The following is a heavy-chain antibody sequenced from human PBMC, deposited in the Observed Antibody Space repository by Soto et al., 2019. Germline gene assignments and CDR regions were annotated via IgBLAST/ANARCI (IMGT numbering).Heavy chain of an antibody. V-gene: IGHV3-9*01. CDR2: ISWNSGSI. CDR1: GFTFDEYA. Sequence: GGSLRLSCAASGFTFDEYAMHWVRQAPGKGLEWVSGISWNSGSIGYADSVKGRFTISRDNGKNSLYLQMNSLRAEDTALYYCAKDTGTAIGSVWYYFDSWGAVAPVTFSS. D-gene: IGHD6-19*01. CDR3: AKDTGTAIGSVWYYFDS. J-gene: IGHJ4*02.